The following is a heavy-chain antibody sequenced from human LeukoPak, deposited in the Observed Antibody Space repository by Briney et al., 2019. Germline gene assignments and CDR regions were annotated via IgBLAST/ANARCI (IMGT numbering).Heavy chain of an antibody. CDR2: INHSGST. D-gene: IGHD3-10*01. CDR1: GGSFSGYY. J-gene: IGHJ6*02. CDR3: ARVGSPGV. V-gene: IGHV4-34*01. Sequence: SETLSLTCAVYGGSFSGYYWSWIRQPPGKGLEWIGEINHSGSTNYNPSLKSRVTISVDTSKNQFSLKLSSVTAADTAVYYCARVGSPGVWGQGTTVTVSS.